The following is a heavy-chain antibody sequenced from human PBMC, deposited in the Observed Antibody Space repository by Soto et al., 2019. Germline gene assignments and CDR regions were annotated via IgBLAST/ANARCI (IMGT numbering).Heavy chain of an antibody. V-gene: IGHV3-74*01. CDR2: INSDGSST. CDR3: ARDPPRWGIVVVPALNAFDI. J-gene: IGHJ3*02. Sequence: PGGSLRLSCAASGFAVSSYWMHWVRQAPGKGLVWVSRINSDGSSTSYADSVKGRFTISRDNAKNSLYLQMNSLRAEDTAVYYCARDPPRWGIVVVPALNAFDIWGQGTMVTVSS. CDR1: GFAVSSYW. D-gene: IGHD2-2*01.